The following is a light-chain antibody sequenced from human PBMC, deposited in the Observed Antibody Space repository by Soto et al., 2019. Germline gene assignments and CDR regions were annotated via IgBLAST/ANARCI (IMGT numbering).Light chain of an antibody. V-gene: IGLV2-14*01. CDR3: SSYSISTAYL. Sequence: QSSRAQPASVSGSPGQSITISCTGTSSDVGGYDYVSWYQLHPGKAPKLMVFEVSNRPSGVSYRFSGSKSGNTASLTISGLQAEDEADYFCSSYSISTAYLFGTGTKVTVL. J-gene: IGLJ1*01. CDR2: EVS. CDR1: SSDVGGYDY.